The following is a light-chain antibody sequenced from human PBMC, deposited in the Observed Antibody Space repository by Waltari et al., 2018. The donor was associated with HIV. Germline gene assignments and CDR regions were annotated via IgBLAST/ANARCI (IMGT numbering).Light chain of an antibody. J-gene: IGKJ2*01. CDR2: WAS. CDR1: QSVLYSSNNKNY. V-gene: IGKV4-1*01. CDR3: QQYYLTPYS. Sequence: SPDSLAVSLGERATINCKSSQSVLYSSNNKNYLAWYQKKPGQPPKLLIYWASTRESGVPDRFSGSGSGTDFTLTISSLQAEDVAVYYCQQYYLTPYSFGQGTRLEI.